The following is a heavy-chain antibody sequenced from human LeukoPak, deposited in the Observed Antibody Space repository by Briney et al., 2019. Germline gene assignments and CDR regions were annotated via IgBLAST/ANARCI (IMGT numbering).Heavy chain of an antibody. V-gene: IGHV1-18*01. CDR1: GYTFTSYG. CDR3: ARDLYLNYYGSGSERPNFDY. CDR2: ISAYNGNT. J-gene: IGHJ4*02. D-gene: IGHD3-10*01. Sequence: ASVKVSCKASGYTFTSYGISWVRQAPGQGLEWMGWISAYNGNTNYAQKLQGRVTMTTDTSTSTAYMELRSLRSDDTAVYYCARDLYLNYYGSGSERPNFDYWGQGTLVTVSS.